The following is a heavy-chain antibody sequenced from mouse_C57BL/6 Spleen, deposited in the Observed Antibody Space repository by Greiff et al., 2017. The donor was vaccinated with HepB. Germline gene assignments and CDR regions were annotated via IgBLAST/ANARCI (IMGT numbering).Heavy chain of an antibody. CDR1: GFTFSDYY. CDR2: INYDGSST. CDR3: ARAAGYNYYAMDY. D-gene: IGHD2-2*01. J-gene: IGHJ4*01. V-gene: IGHV5-16*01. Sequence: EVKLMESEGGLVQPGSSMKLSCTASGFTFSDYYMAWVRQVPEKGLEWVANINYDGSSTYYLDSLKSRFIISRDNAKNILYLQMSSLKSEDTATYYCARAAGYNYYAMDYWGQGTSVTVSS.